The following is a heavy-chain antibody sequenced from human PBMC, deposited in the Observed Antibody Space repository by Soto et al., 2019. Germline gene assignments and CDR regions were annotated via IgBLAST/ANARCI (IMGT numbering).Heavy chain of an antibody. CDR1: GYTFTTYG. V-gene: IGHV1-18*04. J-gene: IGHJ4*02. CDR2: ISTYNGNT. Sequence: ASVKVSCKASGYTFTTYGISWGRQAPGQGLEWMGWISTYNGNTNYEQKLQGRVTMTTDTVTSTAYMELRSLRSDDTAVYSCARRGAYCSGGTCYHFDYWGQGTLVTVSS. CDR3: ARRGAYCSGGTCYHFDY. D-gene: IGHD2-15*01.